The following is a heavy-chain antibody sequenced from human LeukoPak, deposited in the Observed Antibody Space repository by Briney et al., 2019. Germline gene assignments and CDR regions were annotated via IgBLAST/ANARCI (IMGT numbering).Heavy chain of an antibody. CDR3: AKDIGAVAGYAFDI. J-gene: IGHJ3*02. CDR2: ITWNSDNI. D-gene: IGHD6-19*01. V-gene: IGHV3-9*01. CDR1: GFTFDDYA. Sequence: GGSLRLSCAASGFTFDDYAMHWVRQAPGKGLEWVSGITWNSDNIGYADSVKGRFTISRDNAKNSLYLQMNSLRAEDTALYYCAKDIGAVAGYAFDIWGQGTMVTVSS.